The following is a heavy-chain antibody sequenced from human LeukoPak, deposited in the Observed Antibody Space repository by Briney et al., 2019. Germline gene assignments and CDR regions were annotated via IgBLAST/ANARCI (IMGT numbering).Heavy chain of an antibody. CDR2: ISHDGSNK. V-gene: IGHV3-30*04. D-gene: IGHD1-1*01. CDR1: AFTFSGYS. J-gene: IGHJ3*02. Sequence: KPGRSLRLSCVVSAFTFSGYSMHWVRQAPGKGLEWVAFISHDGSNKYCADSLEGRFTISRDNSKNTLFLQMNSLRPEDTAVYYCARVGYDYNWYDAFDIWGQGTMVTVSS. CDR3: ARVGYDYNWYDAFDI.